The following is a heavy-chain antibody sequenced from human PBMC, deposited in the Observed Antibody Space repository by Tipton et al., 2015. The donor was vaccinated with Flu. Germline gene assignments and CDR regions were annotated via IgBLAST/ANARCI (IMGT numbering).Heavy chain of an antibody. CDR3: ARGSGYAGDY. Sequence: QLVQSGAEVKKPGASVKVSCKASGYTFTNYGISWVRQAPGRGLEWMGWISVFNGNTDYAQRLQGRVTMTADTFSNTTYMELRSLRSDDTAVYYCARGSGYAGDYWGQGTLVTVSS. CDR2: ISVFNGNT. CDR1: GYTFTNYG. J-gene: IGHJ4*02. D-gene: IGHD5-12*01. V-gene: IGHV1-18*01.